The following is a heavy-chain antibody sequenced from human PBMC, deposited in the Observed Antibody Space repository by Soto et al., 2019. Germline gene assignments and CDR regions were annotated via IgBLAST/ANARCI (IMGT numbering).Heavy chain of an antibody. V-gene: IGHV3-7*01. CDR2: IKQDGSAK. CDR3: VRAPREDTGYEYYFDY. Sequence: EVQLVESGGGLVQPGGSLRLSCVGSGFTFSSYWMSWVRQTPDKGLEWVAKIKQDGSAKSYVDSVKGRFTISRDNARNSLSLQMDSLRAEDTAVYYCVRAPREDTGYEYYFDYWGQGTLVTVSS. D-gene: IGHD5-12*01. J-gene: IGHJ4*02. CDR1: GFTFSSYW.